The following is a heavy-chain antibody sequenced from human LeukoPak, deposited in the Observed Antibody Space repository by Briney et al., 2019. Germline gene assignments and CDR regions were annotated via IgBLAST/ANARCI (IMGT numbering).Heavy chain of an antibody. CDR1: GSTFSAYG. V-gene: IGHV3-23*01. Sequence: GESLRLSCAASGSTFSAYGMSWVRQAPGKGLEWVSHISDTVRDTWYANSVKGRSIISRDNSRDTVYLQMSSLRPEDTALYFCAKDSYGGIFASWGQGTLVTVSS. D-gene: IGHD1-26*01. CDR3: AKDSYGGIFAS. CDR2: ISDTVRDT. J-gene: IGHJ4*02.